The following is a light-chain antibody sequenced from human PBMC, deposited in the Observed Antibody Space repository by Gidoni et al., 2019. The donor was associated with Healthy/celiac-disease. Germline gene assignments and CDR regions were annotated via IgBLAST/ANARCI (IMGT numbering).Light chain of an antibody. CDR3: QQYGSSPTWT. CDR2: GAS. CDR1: QSVSSSY. V-gene: IGKV3-20*01. J-gene: IGKJ1*01. Sequence: EIVLTQSPGTLSLSPGERATLSCRASQSVSSSYLAWYQQKPGQAPRLLIYGASSRATGIPDSFSGSGSGTDFTLTISRLEPEDVAVYYCQQYGSSPTWTFGQGTKVEIK.